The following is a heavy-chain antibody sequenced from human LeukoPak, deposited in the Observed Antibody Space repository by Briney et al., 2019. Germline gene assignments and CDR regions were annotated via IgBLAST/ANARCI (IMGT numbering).Heavy chain of an antibody. Sequence: GGSLRLSCSTSGFAFSNHFMHWVRQAPGKGLEYVSSIGPNGASTLYADPVKGRFTISRDNSKNALYLQLTSLRLEDTALYYCVKDLTGTWSFDYWGQGTLVTVSS. V-gene: IGHV3-64D*06. CDR1: GFAFSNHF. J-gene: IGHJ4*02. D-gene: IGHD3-9*01. CDR3: VKDLTGTWSFDY. CDR2: IGPNGAST.